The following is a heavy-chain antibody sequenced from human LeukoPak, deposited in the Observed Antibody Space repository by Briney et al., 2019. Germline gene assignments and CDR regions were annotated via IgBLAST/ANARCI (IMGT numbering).Heavy chain of an antibody. CDR2: ISGSASST. V-gene: IGHV3-23*01. D-gene: IGHD3-22*01. CDR3: AKAQYYYGSSHFDY. J-gene: IGHJ4*02. Sequence: PGWSLRLSCAASGFTFSNYAMSWVRQAPGKGLEWVSIISGSASSTYYADSVKGRFTISRDNSKNTLYVQMNSLRAEDTAVYYCAKAQYYYGSSHFDYWGQGTLVTVSS. CDR1: GFTFSNYA.